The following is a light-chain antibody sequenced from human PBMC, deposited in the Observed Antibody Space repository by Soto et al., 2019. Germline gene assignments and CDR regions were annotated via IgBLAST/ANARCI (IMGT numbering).Light chain of an antibody. CDR1: QGVDSD. CDR2: AAS. V-gene: IGKV1-39*01. Sequence: IQMTQSPSSLSASVGDRVTITCRASQGVDSDLSWYQQKPGKAPKLLIYAASSLHSGVPTRFRGSGSGTHFTLTISSLQPEDVTTYYCQQSYSTLVLTFGGGTKVELK. CDR3: QQSYSTLVLT. J-gene: IGKJ4*01.